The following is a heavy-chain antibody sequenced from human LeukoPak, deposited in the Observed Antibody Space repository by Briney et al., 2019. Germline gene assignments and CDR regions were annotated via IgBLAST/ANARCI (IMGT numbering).Heavy chain of an antibody. CDR1: GGTFSSYA. V-gene: IGHV1-69*05. CDR3: AGESSGYYYGGY. D-gene: IGHD3-22*01. Sequence: SVKVSCKASGGTFSSYAISWVRQAPGQGLEWMGGIIPIFGTANYAQKFQGRVTITTDESTSTAYMELSSLRSEDTAVYYCAGESSGYYYGGYWGQGTLVTVSS. CDR2: IIPIFGTA. J-gene: IGHJ4*02.